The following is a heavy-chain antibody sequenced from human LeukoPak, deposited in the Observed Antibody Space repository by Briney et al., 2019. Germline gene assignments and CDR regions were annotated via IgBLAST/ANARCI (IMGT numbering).Heavy chain of an antibody. CDR3: ARGPTAEANFDY. D-gene: IGHD1-1*01. Sequence: GRSLRLSCAASGFTFSSYVMHWVRQAPGKGLEWVAVISYDGSNKYYADSVKGRFTISRDNSKNTLYLQMNSLRAEDTAVYYCARGPTAEANFDYWGQGTLVTVSS. CDR2: ISYDGSNK. V-gene: IGHV3-30-3*01. CDR1: GFTFSSYV. J-gene: IGHJ4*02.